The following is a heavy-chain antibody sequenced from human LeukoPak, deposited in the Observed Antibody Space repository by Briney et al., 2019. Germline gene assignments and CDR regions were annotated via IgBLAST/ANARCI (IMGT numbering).Heavy chain of an antibody. D-gene: IGHD1-1*01. J-gene: IGHJ3*02. Sequence: GGSLRLSCAASGFTFSSYSMNWVRQAPGKGLEWVSSISSSSSYIYYADSVKGRFTISRDNAKNSLYLQMNSLRAEDTAVYYCARAGNVDAFDIWGQGTMVTVSS. CDR3: ARAGNVDAFDI. CDR2: ISSSSSYI. CDR1: GFTFSSYS. V-gene: IGHV3-21*01.